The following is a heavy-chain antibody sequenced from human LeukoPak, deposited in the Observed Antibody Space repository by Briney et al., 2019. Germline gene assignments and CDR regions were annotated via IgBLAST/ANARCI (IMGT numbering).Heavy chain of an antibody. CDR1: GFTFSSYA. J-gene: IGHJ4*02. V-gene: IGHV3-23*01. Sequence: GGSLRLSCAASGFTFSSYAMSWVRQAPGKGLEWVSGISGSGDTTHYADSVKGRFTISRDNSKNTLYLQMNSLRAEDTAVYYCARGRGSYSADYWGQGTLVTVSS. D-gene: IGHD1-26*01. CDR2: ISGSGDTT. CDR3: ARGRGSYSADY.